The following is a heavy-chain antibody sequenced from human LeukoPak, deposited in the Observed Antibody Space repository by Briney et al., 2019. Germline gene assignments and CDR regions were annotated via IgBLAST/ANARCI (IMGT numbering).Heavy chain of an antibody. J-gene: IGHJ3*02. D-gene: IGHD3-10*01. CDR3: ASSMVRGVIADDAFDI. CDR1: GGSVSTYY. CDR2: VNYRGSP. Sequence: SETLSVICTVSGGSVSTYYWSWIRQFPGKRLEWIGHVNYRGSPDYNPSLMSRVTISVDTSKNQFSLMLSSVTAADTAVYYCASSMVRGVIADDAFDIWGQGTMVTVSS. V-gene: IGHV4-59*08.